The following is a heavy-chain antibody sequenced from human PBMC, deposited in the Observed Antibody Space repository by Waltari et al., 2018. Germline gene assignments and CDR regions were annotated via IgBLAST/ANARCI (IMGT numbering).Heavy chain of an antibody. J-gene: IGHJ1*01. CDR1: GYTFTSYA. CDR3: ARDGDDYGGNSGYFQH. D-gene: IGHD4-17*01. V-gene: IGHV1-3*01. Sequence: QVQLVQSGAEVKKPGASVKVSCKASGYTFTSYAMHWVRQAPGQRLEWMGWINAGNGNTKYSQKFQGRVTITRDTSASTAYMELSSLRSEDTAVYYCARDGDDYGGNSGYFQHWGQGTLVTVSS. CDR2: INAGNGNT.